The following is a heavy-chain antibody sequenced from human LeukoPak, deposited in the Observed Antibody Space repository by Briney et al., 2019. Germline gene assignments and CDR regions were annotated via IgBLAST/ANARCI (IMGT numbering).Heavy chain of an antibody. D-gene: IGHD4-17*01. CDR1: GYTFTSYG. V-gene: IGHV1-18*01. J-gene: IGHJ5*02. CDR3: ARVFGDYDNWFDH. CDR2: ISAYNGNT. Sequence: ASVEVYCRASGYTFTSYGISWVRQAPGQGLEWMGWISAYNGNTNYAQKLQGRVTMTTDTSTSTAYMELRSLRSDDTAVYYCARVFGDYDNWFDHWGQGTLVTVSS.